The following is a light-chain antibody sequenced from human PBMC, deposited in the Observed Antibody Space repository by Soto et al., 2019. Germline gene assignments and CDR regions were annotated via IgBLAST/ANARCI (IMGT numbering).Light chain of an antibody. CDR1: PSVSSSY. V-gene: IGKV3-20*01. CDR2: DAS. CDR3: QQYGSSPT. Sequence: EIVLTQSPGTLSLSPGERATLSCRSSPSVSSSYLAWYQQKPGQAPRLLIYDASSRATGIPDRFSGSGSGTDFTLTISRLEPEDFAVYYCQQYGSSPTFGQGTKVEIK. J-gene: IGKJ1*01.